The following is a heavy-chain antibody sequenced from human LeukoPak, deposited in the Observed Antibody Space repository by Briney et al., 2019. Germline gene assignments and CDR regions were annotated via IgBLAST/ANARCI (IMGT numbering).Heavy chain of an antibody. V-gene: IGHV3-53*01. D-gene: IGHD1-26*01. CDR1: GFNISSNY. CDR3: ARDVVGSFHYFDF. Sequence: GGSLRLSCAASGFNISSNYMSWVRQAPGKGLEGVSVIYSGGYTYYTGSVKGRFTISRDNAKNTVYLQINSLRVDDTAVYYCARDVVGSFHYFDFWGQGTLVTVSS. CDR2: IYSGGYT. J-gene: IGHJ4*02.